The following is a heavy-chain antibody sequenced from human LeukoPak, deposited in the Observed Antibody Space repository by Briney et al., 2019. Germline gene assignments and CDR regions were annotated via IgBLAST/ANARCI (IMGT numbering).Heavy chain of an antibody. CDR1: GGSISSYY. CDR2: IYYSGST. Sequence: SETLSLTCTVSGGSISSYYWSWIRQPPGKGLEWIGYIYYSGSTNYNPSLKSRVTISVDTSKNQFSLKLSSVTAADTAVYYCARHSNGDYQGASAFDIWGQGTMVTVSS. J-gene: IGHJ3*02. CDR3: ARHSNGDYQGASAFDI. V-gene: IGHV4-59*08. D-gene: IGHD4-17*01.